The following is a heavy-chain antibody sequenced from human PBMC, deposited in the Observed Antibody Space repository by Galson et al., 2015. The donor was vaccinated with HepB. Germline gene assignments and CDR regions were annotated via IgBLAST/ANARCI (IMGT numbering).Heavy chain of an antibody. CDR1: GDTFNNYA. J-gene: IGHJ6*03. CDR2: IIPIFGTT. Sequence: SCKASGDTFNNYAISWVRQAPGQGLEWMGGIIPIFGTTNYAQKFQGRVTITADESSSSAFMELSRLRSEDTAVYYCAVVIAAYYYNYMDVWGKGTTVTVSS. CDR3: AVVIAAYYYNYMDV. V-gene: IGHV1-69*01. D-gene: IGHD2-21*01.